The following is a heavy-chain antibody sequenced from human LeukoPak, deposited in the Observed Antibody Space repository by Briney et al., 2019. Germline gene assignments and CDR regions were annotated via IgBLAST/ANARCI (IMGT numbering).Heavy chain of an antibody. J-gene: IGHJ3*02. Sequence: SETLSLTCTVSGGSISSGGYYWSWIRQHPGKGLEWIGYIYYSGSTYYNPSLKSRVTISVDTSKNQFSLKLSSVTAADTAVYYCARGKVPNAFDIWGQGTMVTVSS. CDR1: GGSISSGGYY. CDR3: ARGKVPNAFDI. V-gene: IGHV4-31*03. CDR2: IYYSGST.